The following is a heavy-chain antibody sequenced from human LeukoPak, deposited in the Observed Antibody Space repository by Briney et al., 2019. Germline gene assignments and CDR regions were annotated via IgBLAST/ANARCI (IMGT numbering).Heavy chain of an antibody. CDR2: ISAADGDNT. V-gene: IGHV3-23*01. D-gene: IGHD5-24*01. CDR1: GFTFRNYA. Sequence: PGGSLRLSCAASGFTFRNYAMGWVRQAPGKGLEWVSVISAADGDNTYYADSVKGRFTISRDNSKNTLYLQMNSLRAEDTAVYYCAKANTGGYNPFDYWGQGTLVTVSS. CDR3: AKANTGGYNPFDY. J-gene: IGHJ4*02.